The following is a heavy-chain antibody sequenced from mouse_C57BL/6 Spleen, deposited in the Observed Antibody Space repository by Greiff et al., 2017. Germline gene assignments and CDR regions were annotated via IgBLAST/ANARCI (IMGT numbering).Heavy chain of an antibody. CDR1: GFTFSDYG. CDR2: ISNLAYSI. CDR3: ARITTVVAFYWYFDV. V-gene: IGHV5-15*01. Sequence: EVHLVESGGGLVQPGGSLKLSCAASGFTFSDYGMAWVRQAPRKGPEWVAFISNLAYSIYYADTVTGRFTISRENAKNTLYLEMSSLRSEDTAMYYCARITTVVAFYWYFDVWGTGTTVTVSS. J-gene: IGHJ1*03. D-gene: IGHD1-1*01.